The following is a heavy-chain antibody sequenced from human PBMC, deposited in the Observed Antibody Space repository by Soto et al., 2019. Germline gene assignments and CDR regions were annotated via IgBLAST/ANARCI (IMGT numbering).Heavy chain of an antibody. CDR3: TRPRYDGSGTPFDY. CDR1: GFTFSSYW. D-gene: IGHD3-22*01. V-gene: IGHV3-74*01. J-gene: IGHJ4*02. CDR2: ISGDGSTT. Sequence: EVQLVESGGGLVQPGGSLRVSCAASGFTFSSYWMHCVRQVPGKGLVWVSRISGDGSTTSYADSVRGRFTISRDNAKNTLYLQMNSLRAEDTALYYCTRPRYDGSGTPFDYWGQGALVTVSA.